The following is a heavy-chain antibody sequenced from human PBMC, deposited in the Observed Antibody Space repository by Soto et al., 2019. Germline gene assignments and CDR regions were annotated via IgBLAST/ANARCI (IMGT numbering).Heavy chain of an antibody. CDR2: ISKSDYT. J-gene: IGHJ4*02. V-gene: IGHV3-21*01. CDR1: GFAFNNYG. D-gene: IGHD2-2*01. CDR3: AREDSIIIPAVSDF. Sequence: GGSLRLSCTVSGFAFNNYGISWVRQAPGKGLEWVSSISKSDYTYYSDSVKGRFTVSRDNAKNSVSLQMNTLRVEDTAVYYCAREDSIIIPAVSDFWGQGTLVTVSS.